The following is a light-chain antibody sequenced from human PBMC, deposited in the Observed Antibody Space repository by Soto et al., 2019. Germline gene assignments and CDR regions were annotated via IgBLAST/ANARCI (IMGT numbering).Light chain of an antibody. CDR2: DVS. CDR1: QGVTTN. Sequence: RVMTQSPGTLSVSRGERATLSCRAGQGVTTNFAWYQQKSGQSPRLLIYDVSIRATGVPARFSGTGSETDFTLTISGLQSEDSAVYFCQQYNNWPFSFGQGTRLEIK. V-gene: IGKV3-15*01. CDR3: QQYNNWPFS. J-gene: IGKJ5*01.